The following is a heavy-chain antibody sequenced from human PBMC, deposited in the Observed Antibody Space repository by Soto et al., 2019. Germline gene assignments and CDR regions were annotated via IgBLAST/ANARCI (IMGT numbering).Heavy chain of an antibody. CDR3: ARATRSFMHV. J-gene: IGHJ3*01. V-gene: IGHV4-59*12. CDR2: IYHSGST. CDR1: GDSISDYY. D-gene: IGHD3-16*01. Sequence: QVQLQAAGPGLVKPSETLSLTCSVSGDSISDYYWSWIRQPPGKGLEWIGYIYHSGSTYYNPSLKSRVTISVDTSKNQYDLKLRSLTAADTAVYYWARATRSFMHVW.